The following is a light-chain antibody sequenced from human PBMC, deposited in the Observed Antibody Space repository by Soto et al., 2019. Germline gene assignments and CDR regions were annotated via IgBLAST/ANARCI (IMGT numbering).Light chain of an antibody. Sequence: DIQMTQSPSSLSASVGDRVTITCRTSQSISSYLNWYQQKPGKAPKLLIYAASSLLSGVPSRFSGSGSGTDFTLTISSLQPEDFATYYCQQSYSTPLTFXQGTKLDIK. CDR3: QQSYSTPLT. V-gene: IGKV1-39*01. J-gene: IGKJ1*01. CDR1: QSISSY. CDR2: AAS.